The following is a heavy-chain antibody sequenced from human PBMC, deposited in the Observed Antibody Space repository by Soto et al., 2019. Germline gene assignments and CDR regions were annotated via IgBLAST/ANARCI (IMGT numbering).Heavy chain of an antibody. CDR1: GYTFTSYA. J-gene: IGHJ6*02. D-gene: IGHD3-10*01. V-gene: IGHV1-3*01. Sequence: ASVKVSCKASGYTFTSYAMHWVRQAPGQRLEWMGWINAGNGSTYYADSVKGRFTISRDNSKNTLYLQMNSLRAEDTAVYYCARSGLWYYYYYGMDVWGQGTTVTVSS. CDR3: ARSGLWYYYYYGMDV. CDR2: INAGNGST.